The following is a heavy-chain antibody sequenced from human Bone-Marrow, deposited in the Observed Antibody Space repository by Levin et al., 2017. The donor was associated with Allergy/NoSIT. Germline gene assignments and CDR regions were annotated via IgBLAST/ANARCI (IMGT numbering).Heavy chain of an antibody. J-gene: IGHJ3*02. D-gene: IGHD1-1*01. CDR1: GFTFSSYS. Sequence: GESLKISCAASGFTFSSYSMNWVRQAPGKGLEWVSSISSSSSYMYYADSVKGRFTISRDNAKNSLYLQMNSLRAEDTAVYYCARVGTTSAFDIWGQGTMVTVSS. CDR2: ISSSSSYM. V-gene: IGHV3-21*01. CDR3: ARVGTTSAFDI.